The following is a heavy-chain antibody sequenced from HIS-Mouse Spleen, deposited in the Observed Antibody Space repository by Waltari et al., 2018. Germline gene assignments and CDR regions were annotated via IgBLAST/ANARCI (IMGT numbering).Heavy chain of an antibody. J-gene: IGHJ4*02. CDR2: IYHSGST. CDR1: GYSISSGYY. CDR3: ARDDGRGWDY. Sequence: QMQLQESGPGLVKPSETLSLTCTVSGYSISSGYYWGWLRQPPGKGLEWIGSIYHSGSTYYNPSLKSRVTISVDTSKNQFSLKLSSVTAADTAVYYCARDDGRGWDYWGQGTLVTVSS. D-gene: IGHD2-15*01. V-gene: IGHV4-38-2*02.